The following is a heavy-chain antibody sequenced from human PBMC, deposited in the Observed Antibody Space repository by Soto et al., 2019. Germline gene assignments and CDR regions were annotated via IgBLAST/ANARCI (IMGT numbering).Heavy chain of an antibody. V-gene: IGHV3-30*18. CDR3: AKGGGYTYGTNDAFDI. Sequence: QVQLMESGGGVVQPGRSLRLSCAASGFTFRTYGMHWVRQAPGKGLAWVAVISDDGKNKYNIASVEGRFTISRDNSKNTLFLQMNGLRTEDTAVYYCAKGGGYTYGTNDAFDIWGPGTMVTVSS. CDR2: ISDDGKNK. J-gene: IGHJ3*02. D-gene: IGHD5-18*01. CDR1: GFTFRTYG.